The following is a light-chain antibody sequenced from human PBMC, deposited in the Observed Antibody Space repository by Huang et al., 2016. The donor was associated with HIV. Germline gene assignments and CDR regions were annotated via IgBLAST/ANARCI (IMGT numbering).Light chain of an antibody. Sequence: DIQMTQSPSSLSASIGDRVSITCRASQAISNSLAWYQQKPGKAPTVLLYTESKLESGVPSRFSGSRSGTDYTLTIDSLQPEDFATYYCQQYYSNLWTFGQGTKVEI. CDR2: TES. CDR1: QAISNS. CDR3: QQYYSNLWT. V-gene: IGKV1-NL1*01. J-gene: IGKJ1*01.